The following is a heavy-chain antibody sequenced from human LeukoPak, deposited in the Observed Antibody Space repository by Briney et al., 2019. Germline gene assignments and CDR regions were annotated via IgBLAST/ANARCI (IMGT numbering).Heavy chain of an antibody. J-gene: IGHJ6*03. CDR1: GFTFSSYS. Sequence: KPGGSLRLSCAASGFTFSSYSMNWVRQAPGKGLEWVSSISSSSSYIYYADSVKGRFTISRDNSKNTLYLQTNSLRAEDTAVYYCAKDQRIQIMGGQQLVPAGYYYYYMDVWGKGTTVTVSS. CDR2: ISSSSSYI. D-gene: IGHD6-13*01. CDR3: AKDQRIQIMGGQQLVPAGYYYYYMDV. V-gene: IGHV3-21*04.